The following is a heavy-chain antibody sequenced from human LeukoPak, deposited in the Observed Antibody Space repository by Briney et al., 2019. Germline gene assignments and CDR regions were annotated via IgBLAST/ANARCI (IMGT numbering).Heavy chain of an antibody. CDR2: IYHSGSA. Sequence: PSGTLSLTCAVSGGSISSTNWWTWVRQPPGKGLEWIGEIYHSGSANYNPSLKGRVTISVDKSSNQLSLKLSSVTAADTAVYYCARKVYYGSGNYDYWGQGTLVTVSS. J-gene: IGHJ4*02. CDR3: ARKVYYGSGNYDY. V-gene: IGHV4-4*02. D-gene: IGHD3-10*01. CDR1: GGSISSTNW.